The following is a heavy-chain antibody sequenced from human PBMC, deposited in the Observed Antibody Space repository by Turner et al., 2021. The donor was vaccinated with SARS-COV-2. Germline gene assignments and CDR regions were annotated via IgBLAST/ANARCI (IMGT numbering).Heavy chain of an antibody. Sequence: EVQLVQSGGGLVQPGGSLRLSCTASGFTVSNNYMSWVRQGPGKGLEWVSLIYSGGTTKYADSVKGRFTISRDNSKNTLYLQMNSLRAEDTAVYYCARGEIRGVTGDYWGRGTLFTVSS. V-gene: IGHV3-66*01. D-gene: IGHD3-10*01. CDR3: ARGEIRGVTGDY. CDR1: GFTVSNNY. J-gene: IGHJ4*02. CDR2: IYSGGTT.